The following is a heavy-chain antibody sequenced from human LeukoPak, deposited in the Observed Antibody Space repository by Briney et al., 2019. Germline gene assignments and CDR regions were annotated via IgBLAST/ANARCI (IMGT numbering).Heavy chain of an antibody. J-gene: IGHJ4*02. V-gene: IGHV1-24*01. D-gene: IGHD3-22*01. CDR1: GYTLTELS. Sequence: ASVKVSCKVSGYTLTELSMHWVRQTPAKGLEWMGGFDPEDGETIYAQKFQGRVTMTEDTSTDTAYMELSGLRSEDTAVYYCARDYYDSWGRLDYWGQGTLVTVSS. CDR3: ARDYYDSWGRLDY. CDR2: FDPEDGET.